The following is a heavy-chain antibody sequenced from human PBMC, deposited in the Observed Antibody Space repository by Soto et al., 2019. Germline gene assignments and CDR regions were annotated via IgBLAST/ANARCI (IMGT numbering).Heavy chain of an antibody. D-gene: IGHD3-10*01. J-gene: IGHJ4*02. CDR2: IYYSGST. CDR1: GGSISSYY. Sequence: PSETLSLTCTVSGGSISSYYWSWIRQPPGKGLEWIGYIYYSGSTNYNPSLKSRVTISVDTSKNQFSLKLSSVTAADTAVYYCARVSGRYYFDYWGQGTLVTVSS. CDR3: ARVSGRYYFDY. V-gene: IGHV4-59*01.